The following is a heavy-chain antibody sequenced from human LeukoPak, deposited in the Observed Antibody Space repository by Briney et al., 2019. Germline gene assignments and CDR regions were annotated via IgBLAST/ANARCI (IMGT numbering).Heavy chain of an antibody. Sequence: ASVKVSCKASGYTFTSYYMHWVRQAPGQGLEWMGIINPSGGSTSYAQKFQGRVTITRDMSTSTAYMELSSLRSEDTAVYYCAAVPAYYYDSSGYYSSDYWGQGTLVTVSS. D-gene: IGHD3-22*01. V-gene: IGHV1-46*01. CDR1: GYTFTSYY. CDR3: AAVPAYYYDSSGYYSSDY. CDR2: INPSGGST. J-gene: IGHJ4*02.